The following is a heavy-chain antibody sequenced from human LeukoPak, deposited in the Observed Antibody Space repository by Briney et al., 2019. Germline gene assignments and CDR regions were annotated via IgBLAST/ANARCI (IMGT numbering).Heavy chain of an antibody. CDR2: INPNSGGT. CDR1: GYTFTGYY. Sequence: ASVNVSFKASGYTFTGYYMHWVRQAPGQGLEWMGRINPNSGGTNYAQNFQGRVTMTRDTSISTAYMELSRLSSDDTAVYYCARKKENASGSYDYWGQGTLVTVSS. V-gene: IGHV1-2*06. D-gene: IGHD3-10*01. CDR3: ARKKENASGSYDY. J-gene: IGHJ4*02.